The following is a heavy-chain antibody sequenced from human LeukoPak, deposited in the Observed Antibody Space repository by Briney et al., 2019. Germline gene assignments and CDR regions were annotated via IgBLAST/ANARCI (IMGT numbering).Heavy chain of an antibody. CDR3: ARGITMVRGIPYWFDP. Sequence: GGSLRLSCAASGFTFRTYSMNGVRQAPGKGLEWVSSISSSGSYIFCADSVKGRFTISRDYDKNSLYLQMNSLRAEDTAVYYCARGITMVRGIPYWFDPWRQGTLVTVSP. V-gene: IGHV3-21*01. CDR1: GFTFRTYS. D-gene: IGHD3-10*01. CDR2: ISSSGSYI. J-gene: IGHJ5*02.